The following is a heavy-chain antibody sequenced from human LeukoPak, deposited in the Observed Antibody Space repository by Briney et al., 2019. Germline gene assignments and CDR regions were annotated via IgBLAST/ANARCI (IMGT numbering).Heavy chain of an antibody. D-gene: IGHD3-10*01. V-gene: IGHV4-39*01. CDR3: ARSSDSGSGSYYTPFDY. Sequence: SETLSLTCTVSGGSISSSSYYWGWIRQPPGKGLEWIGSIYYSGSTYYNPSLKGRVTISVDTSKNQFSLKLSSVTAADTAVYYCARSSDSGSGSYYTPFDYWGQGTLVTVSS. CDR1: GGSISSSSYY. J-gene: IGHJ4*02. CDR2: IYYSGST.